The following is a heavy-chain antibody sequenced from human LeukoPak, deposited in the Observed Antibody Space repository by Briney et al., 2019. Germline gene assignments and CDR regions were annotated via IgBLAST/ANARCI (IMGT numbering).Heavy chain of an antibody. D-gene: IGHD5-24*01. Sequence: GGSLRLSCAASGFTFSSYWMHWVRQAPGKGLVWVSRINSDGSSTSYADSVKGRFTISRDNAKNTLFLQMNCLRAEDTAVYYCARDGDGYNDFDYWGQGTLVTVSS. CDR1: GFTFSSYW. CDR2: INSDGSST. J-gene: IGHJ4*02. CDR3: ARDGDGYNDFDY. V-gene: IGHV3-74*01.